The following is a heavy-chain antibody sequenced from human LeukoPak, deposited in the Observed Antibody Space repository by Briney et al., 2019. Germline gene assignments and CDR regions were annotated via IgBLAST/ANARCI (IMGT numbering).Heavy chain of an antibody. D-gene: IGHD5-18*01. V-gene: IGHV4-39*01. CDR1: GGSISSSSYY. CDR2: IHYSGST. CDR3: ASLGYSSGY. J-gene: IGHJ4*02. Sequence: PSETLSLTCTVSGGSISSSSYYWGWIRQPPGKGLEWIGSIHYSGSTYYNPSLKSRVTISVDTSKNQFSLKLSSVTAADTAVYYCASLGYSSGYWGQGTLVTVSS.